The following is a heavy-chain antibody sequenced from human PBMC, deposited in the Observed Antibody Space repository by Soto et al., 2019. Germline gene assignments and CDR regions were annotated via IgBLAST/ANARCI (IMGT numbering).Heavy chain of an antibody. CDR1: GGTFSSYA. J-gene: IGHJ6*02. Sequence: ASVKVSCKASGGTFSSYAISWVRQAPGQGLEWMGGIIPIFGTANYAQKFQGRVTITADESTSTAYMELSSLRSEDTAVYYCARKATRLYYTNGVCDSGGGYYYGMDVWGQGTTVTVSS. CDR3: ARKATRLYYTNGVCDSGGGYYYGMDV. D-gene: IGHD2-8*01. V-gene: IGHV1-69*13. CDR2: IIPIFGTA.